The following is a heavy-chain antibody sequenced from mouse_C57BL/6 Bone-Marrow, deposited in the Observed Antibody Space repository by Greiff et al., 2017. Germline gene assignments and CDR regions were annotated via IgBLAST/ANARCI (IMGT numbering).Heavy chain of an antibody. Sequence: QVQLQQPGAELVKPGASVKVSCKASGYTFTSYWMHWVKQRPGQGLEWIGRIHPSDSDTNYNQKFKGKATLTVDNSSSTAYMQLGSFTSEDSAVYYCAIPLYYYGSQTPYAMDYWGQGTSVTVSS. V-gene: IGHV1-74*01. CDR1: GYTFTSYW. CDR2: IHPSDSDT. J-gene: IGHJ4*01. CDR3: AIPLYYYGSQTPYAMDY. D-gene: IGHD1-1*01.